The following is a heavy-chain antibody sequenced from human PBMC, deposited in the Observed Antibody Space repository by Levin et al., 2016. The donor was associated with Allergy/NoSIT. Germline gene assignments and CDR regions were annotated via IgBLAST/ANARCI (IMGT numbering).Heavy chain of an antibody. Sequence: SVKVSCKASGGTFSSYAISWVRQAPGQGLEWMGGIIPIFGIANYAQKFQGRVTITADKSTSTAYMELSSLRSEDTAVYYCARDLSSGRGDYYYYYGMDVWGQGTTVTVSS. J-gene: IGHJ6*02. D-gene: IGHD6-25*01. CDR1: GGTFSSYA. CDR2: IIPIFGIA. V-gene: IGHV1-69*10. CDR3: ARDLSSGRGDYYYYYGMDV.